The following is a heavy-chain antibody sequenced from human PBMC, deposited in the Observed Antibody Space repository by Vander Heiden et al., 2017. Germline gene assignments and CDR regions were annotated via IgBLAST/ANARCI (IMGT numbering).Heavy chain of an antibody. Sequence: EVQLVESGGGLVNPGGSLRLSCAASGFTFPNAWMSWVRQAPGSGLEWVGRSKRKTDSGTIDYASPVKGRFTIARDDSKNTLYLQLDSLKTEDTAVYYCTADLREYSWDAFNIWGQGRLVAVSS. CDR2: SKRKTDSGTI. J-gene: IGHJ3*02. V-gene: IGHV3-15*01. D-gene: IGHD5-18*01. CDR3: TADLREYSWDAFNI. CDR1: GFTFPNAW.